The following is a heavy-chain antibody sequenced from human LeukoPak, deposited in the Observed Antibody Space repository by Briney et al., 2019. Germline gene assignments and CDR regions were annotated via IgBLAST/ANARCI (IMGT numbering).Heavy chain of an antibody. V-gene: IGHV3-21*04. CDR1: GFTFSSYS. D-gene: IGHD6-13*01. CDR2: ISSSSSYI. CDR3: ARRGVSSREFDP. J-gene: IGHJ5*02. Sequence: GGSLRLSCAASGFTFSSYSMNWVRQAPGKGLEWVSSISSSSSYIYYADSVKGRFTISRDNAKNSLYLQMNSLRAEDTAVYYCARRGVSSREFDPWGQGTLVTVSS.